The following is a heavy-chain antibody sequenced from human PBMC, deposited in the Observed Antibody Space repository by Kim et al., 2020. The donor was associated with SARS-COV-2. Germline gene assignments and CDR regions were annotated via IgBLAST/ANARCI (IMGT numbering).Heavy chain of an antibody. CDR2: ISSSSSYI. D-gene: IGHD4-17*01. V-gene: IGHV3-21*01. Sequence: GGSLRLSCAASGFTFTSYTMNWVRQAPGKGLEWVSSISSSSSYIYYADPVKGRFTISRENAKNSLYLQMNSLRAEDTAVYYCARDYYGDYYFDYWGQGTLVTVSS. CDR3: ARDYYGDYYFDY. CDR1: GFTFTSYT. J-gene: IGHJ4*02.